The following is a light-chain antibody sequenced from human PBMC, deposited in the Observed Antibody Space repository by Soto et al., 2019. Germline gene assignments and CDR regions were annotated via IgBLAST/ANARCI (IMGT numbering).Light chain of an antibody. CDR2: GAS. CDR1: QNVSSH. CDR3: QQYDTWPRT. J-gene: IGKJ1*01. Sequence: EIVMTQSPATLSVSPGERVTLSCRASQNVSSHLAWYQHKPGQAPRLLTYGASSRAAAAPARFRGSGAGTEFTLTIRSLQSEDFAVYYCQQYDTWPRTFGPGSKV. V-gene: IGKV3D-15*01.